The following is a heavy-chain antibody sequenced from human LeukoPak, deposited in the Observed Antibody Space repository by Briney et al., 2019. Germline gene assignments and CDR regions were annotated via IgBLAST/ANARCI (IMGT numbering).Heavy chain of an antibody. CDR1: GFTFDDYA. CDR2: ISWNSGGI. V-gene: IGHV3-9*03. CDR3: AKAVGSGYSYGTFDY. J-gene: IGHJ4*02. D-gene: IGHD5-18*01. Sequence: GRSLRLSCAASGFTFDDYAMHWVRQAPGKGLEWVSGISWNSGGIGYADSVKGRFTISRDNAKNSLYLQMNSLRAEDMALYYCAKAVGSGYSYGTFDYWGQGTLVTVSS.